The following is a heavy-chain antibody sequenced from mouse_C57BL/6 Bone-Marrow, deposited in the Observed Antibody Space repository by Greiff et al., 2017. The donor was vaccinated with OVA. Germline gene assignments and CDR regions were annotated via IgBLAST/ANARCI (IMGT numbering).Heavy chain of an antibody. CDR1: GYTFTSYW. Sequence: QVQLQQPGAELVRPGSSVKLSCKASGYTFTSYWMDWVKQRPGQGLEWIGNIYPSDSETHYNQKFKDKATLTVDKSSSTAYMQLSSLTSEDSAVYYCARSRGGGSSYYAMDYWGKGTSVTVSS. V-gene: IGHV1-61*01. CDR3: ARSRGGGSSYYAMDY. D-gene: IGHD1-1*01. J-gene: IGHJ4*01. CDR2: IYPSDSET.